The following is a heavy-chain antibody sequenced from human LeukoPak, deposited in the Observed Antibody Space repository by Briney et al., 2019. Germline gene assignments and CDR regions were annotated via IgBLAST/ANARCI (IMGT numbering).Heavy chain of an antibody. CDR2: ISSSGSTI. D-gene: IGHD2-15*01. V-gene: IGHV3-48*03. J-gene: IGHJ5*02. CDR1: GFTFSSYE. Sequence: PGGSLRLSCAASGFTFSSYEMNWVRQAPGKGLEWVSYISSSGSTIYYADSVKGRFTISTDNAKNSLYLQMNSLRAEDTAVYYCARGGYCSGGSCRWFDPWGQGTLVTVSS. CDR3: ARGGYCSGGSCRWFDP.